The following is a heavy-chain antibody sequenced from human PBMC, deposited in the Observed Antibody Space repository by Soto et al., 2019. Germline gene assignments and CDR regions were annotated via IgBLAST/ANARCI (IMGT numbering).Heavy chain of an antibody. CDR3: ARDTWFGENYFDY. Sequence: LGGSLRLSCAASGFTFSSYWMSWVRQAPGKGLEWVANIKQDGSEKYYVDSVKGRFTISRDNAKNSLYLQMNSLRAEDTAVYYCARDTWFGENYFDYWGQGTLVTVSS. CDR1: GFTFSSYW. J-gene: IGHJ4*02. CDR2: IKQDGSEK. V-gene: IGHV3-7*01. D-gene: IGHD3-10*01.